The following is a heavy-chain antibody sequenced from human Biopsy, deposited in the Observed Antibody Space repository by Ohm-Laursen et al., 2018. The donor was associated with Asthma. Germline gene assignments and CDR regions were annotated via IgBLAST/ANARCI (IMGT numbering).Heavy chain of an antibody. CDR1: GFTFGDYW. J-gene: IGHJ1*01. Sequence: SLRLSCAASGFTFGDYWMSWVRQAPGKGLEWVANIKHDGREKNHVDSLMGRFTISRDNAKNSLYLQMNSLRAEDTAVYYCARTFHFWSPYLAEPYQLWGQGTLVTVSS. V-gene: IGHV3-7*01. CDR2: IKHDGREK. CDR3: ARTFHFWSPYLAEPYQL. D-gene: IGHD3-3*02.